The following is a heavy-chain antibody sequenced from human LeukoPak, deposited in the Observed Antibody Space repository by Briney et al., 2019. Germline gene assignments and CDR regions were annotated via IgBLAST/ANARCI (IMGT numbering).Heavy chain of an antibody. J-gene: IGHJ4*02. CDR1: GFSLSNYW. D-gene: IGHD3-22*01. V-gene: IGHV3-21*01. CDR3: ARRARYSSGYYDFDY. CDR2: ISSSSSYI. Sequence: GGPPRLSCAASGFSLSNYWMNWVRQAPGKGLEWVSSISSSSSYIYYADSVKGRFTISRDNAKNSLYLQMNSLRAEDTAVYYCARRARYSSGYYDFDYWGQGTLVTVSS.